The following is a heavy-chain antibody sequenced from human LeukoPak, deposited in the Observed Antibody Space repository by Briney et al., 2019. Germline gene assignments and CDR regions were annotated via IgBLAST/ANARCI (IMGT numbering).Heavy chain of an antibody. V-gene: IGHV3-48*01. Sequence: QAGGSLRLSCAASGFTSSSYSMNWVRQAPGKGLEWVSYISSSSSTIYYADSVKGRFTISRDNAKNSLYLQMNSLRAEDTAVYYCARDMREPIYYYGMDVWGQGTTVTVSS. J-gene: IGHJ6*02. D-gene: IGHD1-26*01. CDR3: ARDMREPIYYYGMDV. CDR1: GFTSSSYS. CDR2: ISSSSSTI.